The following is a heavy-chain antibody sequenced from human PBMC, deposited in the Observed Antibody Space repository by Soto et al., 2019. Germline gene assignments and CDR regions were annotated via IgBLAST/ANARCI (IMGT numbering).Heavy chain of an antibody. CDR2: IIRIFHTP. V-gene: IGHV1-69*13. CDR1: GGTFSRYA. D-gene: IGHD5-12*01. Sequence: XSVKVSCKASGGTFSRYAFSWVRQAPGQGLEWMGGIIRIFHTPTYAQKFQGRVTITADESTSTAYMELISLRSDDTAVYDCVHSSDGYNSAFFDYWGQGTLVTVSS. CDR3: VHSSDGYNSAFFDY. J-gene: IGHJ4*02.